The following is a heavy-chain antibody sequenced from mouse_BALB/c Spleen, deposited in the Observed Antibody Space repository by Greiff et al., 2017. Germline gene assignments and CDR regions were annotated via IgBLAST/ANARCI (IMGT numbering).Heavy chain of an antibody. D-gene: IGHD1-1*01. CDR1: GYSITSDYA. V-gene: IGHV3-2*02. J-gene: IGHJ3*01. CDR2: ISYSGST. Sequence: DVQLQESGPGLVKPSQSLSLTCTVTGYSITSDYAWYWIRQFPGNKLEWMGYISYSGSTSYNPSLKSRISITRDTSKNQFFLQLNSVTTEDTATYYCARRTTVPSWFAYWGQGTLVTVSA. CDR3: ARRTTVPSWFAY.